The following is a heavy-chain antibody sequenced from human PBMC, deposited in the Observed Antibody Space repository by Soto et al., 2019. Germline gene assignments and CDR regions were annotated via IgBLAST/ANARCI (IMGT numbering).Heavy chain of an antibody. Sequence: EGQLVEIGGGLVKPGGSLRLSCAASGFSFSIYSYNWVRQAPGKGLEWLSYISPAGSSIYYADSVKGRFTIYRDSARDSVYLQMNSLRAEDTAVYYCAKDRGGSGAFDIWGQGTRVTVSS. V-gene: IGHV3-48*01. J-gene: IGHJ3*02. CDR1: GFSFSIYS. CDR2: ISPAGSSI. D-gene: IGHD3-10*01. CDR3: AKDRGGSGAFDI.